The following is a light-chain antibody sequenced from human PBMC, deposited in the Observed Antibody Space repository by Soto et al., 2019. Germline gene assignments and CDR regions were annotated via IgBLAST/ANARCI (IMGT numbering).Light chain of an antibody. J-gene: IGKJ2*01. CDR1: QSVGNL. Sequence: EIVLTQSPVTLSVSPGERATLSCRASQSVGNLLAWYQQRPGQAPRLLMYDVVNRATGIPARFSGSGSGTDFTLTISSLETEDSAVDYCQKSGSFGQGTKLEIK. CDR2: DVV. V-gene: IGKV3-11*01. CDR3: QKSGS.